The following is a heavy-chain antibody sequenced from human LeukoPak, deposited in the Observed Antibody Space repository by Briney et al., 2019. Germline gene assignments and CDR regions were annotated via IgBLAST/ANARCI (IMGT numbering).Heavy chain of an antibody. D-gene: IGHD1-26*01. CDR3: ARARGSASINYYYYYMDV. CDR2: IYYSGST. Sequence: SETLSLTCTVSGGSISSYYWSWIRQPPGKGLEWIGYIYYSGSTNYNPSLKSRVTISVDTSTNQFSLKLSSVTAADTAVYYCARARGSASINYYYYYMDVWGKGTTVTVSS. V-gene: IGHV4-59*01. J-gene: IGHJ6*03. CDR1: GGSISSYY.